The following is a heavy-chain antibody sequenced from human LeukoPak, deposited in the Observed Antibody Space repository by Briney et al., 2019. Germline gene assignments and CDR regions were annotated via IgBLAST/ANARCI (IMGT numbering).Heavy chain of an antibody. V-gene: IGHV3-23*01. D-gene: IGHD3-22*01. CDR3: AKSQDSSGSLDY. J-gene: IGHJ4*02. CDR2: ITTGDNT. Sequence: GGSLRLSCAASGFIFTNYGMSWVRQAPGRGLEWVSSITTGDNTYYADSVKGRLTISRDNSKNTLYLQMNSLRAEDTAVYYCAKSQDSSGSLDYWGQGTLVTVSS. CDR1: GFIFTNYG.